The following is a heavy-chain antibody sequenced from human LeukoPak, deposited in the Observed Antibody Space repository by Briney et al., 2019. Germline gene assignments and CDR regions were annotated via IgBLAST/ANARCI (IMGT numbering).Heavy chain of an antibody. Sequence: GGSLRLSCAASGFSFSVSAMHWVRQAPGKGLEWVGRIKTKVDNYATAYAASAKGRFIISRDESKNTAYLQMNSLKTEDTAMYFCTRLAYGDFRFDPWGQGTLVTVSS. V-gene: IGHV3-73*01. J-gene: IGHJ5*02. CDR1: GFSFSVSA. CDR3: TRLAYGDFRFDP. D-gene: IGHD4-17*01. CDR2: IKTKVDNYAT.